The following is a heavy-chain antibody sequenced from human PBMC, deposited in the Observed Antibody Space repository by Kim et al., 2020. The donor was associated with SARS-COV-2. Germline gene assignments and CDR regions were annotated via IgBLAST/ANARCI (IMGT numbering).Heavy chain of an antibody. CDR3: ATMGGSYSSTWYSDY. V-gene: IGHV4-61*01. Sequence: SETLSLTCTVSGGSVSSGTYYWSWIRQSPGKGLEWIGYIYYSGSTNYNPSLKSRVTISVDTSKNQFSLRLTSVTAADTAVYYCATMGGSYSSTWYSDYWGQGTLVTVSS. CDR1: GGSVSSGTYY. CDR2: IYYSGST. D-gene: IGHD6-13*01. J-gene: IGHJ4*02.